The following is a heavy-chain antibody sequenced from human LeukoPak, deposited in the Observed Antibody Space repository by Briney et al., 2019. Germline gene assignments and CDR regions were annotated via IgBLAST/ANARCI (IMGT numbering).Heavy chain of an antibody. CDR1: GFSVSTYY. Sequence: GGSLRLSCAAAGFSVSTYYMGWVRQAPGKGLEWVSGISGSGGGNTYYADSVKGRFTISRDNSKNSLYLQMNSLRAEDTAVYYCARDRGVYSRTLEDWGQGTLVTVSS. J-gene: IGHJ4*02. CDR3: ARDRGVYSRTLED. D-gene: IGHD6-13*01. V-gene: IGHV3-23*01. CDR2: ISGSGGGNT.